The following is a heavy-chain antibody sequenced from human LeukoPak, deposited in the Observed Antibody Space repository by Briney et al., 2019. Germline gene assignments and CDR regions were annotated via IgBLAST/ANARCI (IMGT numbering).Heavy chain of an antibody. CDR2: IYYSGST. Sequence: SETLSLTCTVSGGSISSSSYYWGWIRQPPGKGLEWIGSIYYSGSTYYNPSLKSRVTISVDTSKNQFSLKLSSVTAVDTAVYYCARDSSSWSRHFDYWGQGTLVTVSS. V-gene: IGHV4-39*07. D-gene: IGHD6-13*01. J-gene: IGHJ4*02. CDR3: ARDSSSWSRHFDY. CDR1: GGSISSSSYY.